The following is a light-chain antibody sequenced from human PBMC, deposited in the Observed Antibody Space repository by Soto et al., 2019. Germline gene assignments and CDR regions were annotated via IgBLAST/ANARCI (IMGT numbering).Light chain of an antibody. Sequence: QSVLTQPPSASGAPGQRVTISCSGSTSNIGSYTVNWYQQLPGTAPKLLIYSNNQRPSGVPDRFSGSKSGTSASLAISGLQSEDEADYYCATWDDSLNVRVFGGGTKLTVL. CDR1: TSNIGSYT. CDR2: SNN. CDR3: ATWDDSLNVRV. J-gene: IGLJ3*02. V-gene: IGLV1-44*01.